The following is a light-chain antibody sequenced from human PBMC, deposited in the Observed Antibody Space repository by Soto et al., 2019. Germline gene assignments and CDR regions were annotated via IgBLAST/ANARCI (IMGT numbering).Light chain of an antibody. CDR2: WAS. CDR3: QQCYSTPVT. V-gene: IGKV4-1*01. J-gene: IGKJ4*01. Sequence: DIVMTQSPDSLAVSLGERATINCKSSQSILFSSNNKNYLTWYQQQPGQPPKPLIYWASTRESGVPDRFSGRGSGTDFTLTISSLQAEDVEIYNCQQCYSTPVTFGGGTTVDIK. CDR1: QSILFSSNNKNY.